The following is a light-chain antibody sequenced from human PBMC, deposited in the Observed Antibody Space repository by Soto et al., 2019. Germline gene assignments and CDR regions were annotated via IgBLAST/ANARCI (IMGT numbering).Light chain of an antibody. J-gene: IGLJ1*01. CDR1: SSDVGGYNY. V-gene: IGLV2-14*01. CDR2: DVS. Sequence: QSALTQPASVSGSPGQSITISCTGTSSDVGGYNYVSWYQQHPGKAPKLMIYDVSNRPSGVSNRFSGSKSANTASLTISGLQAEEEADYYCSSYTSSSTLLYVFGTGTKLTVL. CDR3: SSYTSSSTLLYV.